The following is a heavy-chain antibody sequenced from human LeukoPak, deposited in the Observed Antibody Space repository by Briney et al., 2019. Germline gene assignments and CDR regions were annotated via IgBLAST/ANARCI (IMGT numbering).Heavy chain of an antibody. CDR2: TNTDGSST. Sequence: GGSLRLSCAASGFTFSSYWMHWVRHAQGKGLVWVSGTNTDGSSTMYADSVKGRFTIARDNAKNTLYLQMNSLRAEDTAVYYCYGANAEHWGQGTLVTVSS. D-gene: IGHD4-23*01. V-gene: IGHV3-74*03. J-gene: IGHJ1*01. CDR3: YGANAEH. CDR1: GFTFSSYW.